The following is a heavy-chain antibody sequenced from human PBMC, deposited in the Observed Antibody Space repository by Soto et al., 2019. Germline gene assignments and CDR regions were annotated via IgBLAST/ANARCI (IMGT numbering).Heavy chain of an antibody. J-gene: IGHJ6*02. CDR1: GYTFTSYG. D-gene: IGHD6-19*01. CDR3: ARDGRAVAGTYDYYGIDV. V-gene: IGHV1-69*13. CDR2: IIPIFGTA. Sequence: SVKVSCKASGYTFTSYGISCVRQAPGQGLERMGGIIPIFGTANYAQKFQGRVTITADESTSTAYMELSSLRSEDTAAYYCARDGRAVAGTYDYYGIDVWGQGTTVTVS.